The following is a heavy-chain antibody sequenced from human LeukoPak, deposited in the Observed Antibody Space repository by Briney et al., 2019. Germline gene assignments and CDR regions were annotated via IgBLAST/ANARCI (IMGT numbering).Heavy chain of an antibody. D-gene: IGHD5-24*01. V-gene: IGHV1-2*02. CDR2: INPKSGGA. J-gene: IGHJ4*02. CDR1: GYTFSDYF. Sequence: ASVKVSCKASGYTFSDYFMHWVRQAPGQGLEWVCWINPKSGGANSAGKVQGRVTMNRDTSLRTGYMELSSLRSDDTAIYYCARDRYGDGFAFFDYWGQGTLVTVSS. CDR3: ARDRYGDGFAFFDY.